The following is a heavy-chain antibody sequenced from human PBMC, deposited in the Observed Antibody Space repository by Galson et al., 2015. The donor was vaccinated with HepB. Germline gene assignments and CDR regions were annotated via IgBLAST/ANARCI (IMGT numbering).Heavy chain of an antibody. CDR2: IKKDGSEI. V-gene: IGHV3-7*01. CDR3: ARACSSSTCYPYYYYYMDV. Sequence: SLRLSCAVSGFTFSSYWMSWVRQAPGKGLEWVANIKKDGSEIYYVDSVKGRFTISRDNAKNSLYLQMSGLRAEDTALYYCARACSSSTCYPYYYYYMDVWGKGTTVTVSS. D-gene: IGHD2-2*01. CDR1: GFTFSSYW. J-gene: IGHJ6*03.